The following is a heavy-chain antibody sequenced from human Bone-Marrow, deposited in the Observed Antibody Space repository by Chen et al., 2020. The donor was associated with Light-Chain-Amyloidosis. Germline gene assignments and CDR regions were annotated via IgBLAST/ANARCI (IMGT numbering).Heavy chain of an antibody. D-gene: IGHD5-12*01. Sequence: IGWVRQMPGKGLEWRGVIYPDDSDARYSQSFEGQVTISADKSITTAYLQWRILKASDTAMYYCARRRDGYNFDYWGKGTLVTVSS. CDR2: IYPDDSDA. CDR3: ARRRDGYNFDY. J-gene: IGHJ4*02. V-gene: IGHV5-51*01.